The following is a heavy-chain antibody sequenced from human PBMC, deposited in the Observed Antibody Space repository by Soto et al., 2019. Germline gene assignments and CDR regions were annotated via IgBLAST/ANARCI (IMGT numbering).Heavy chain of an antibody. Sequence: SLRLSCAVSGFTFSSYWMSWVRQAPGRGLEWVATIAHDGSEKFYVDSVKGRFTISRDNTKNSLYLQMNSLRAEDTAVYYCAREFNAHFDYWGQGTRVTVSS. CDR1: GFTFSSYW. CDR3: AREFNAHFDY. CDR2: IAHDGSEK. V-gene: IGHV3-7*01. J-gene: IGHJ4*02.